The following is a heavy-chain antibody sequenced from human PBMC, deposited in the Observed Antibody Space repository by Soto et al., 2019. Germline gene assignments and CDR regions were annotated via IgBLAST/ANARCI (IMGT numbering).Heavy chain of an antibody. D-gene: IGHD3-3*01. V-gene: IGHV4-39*01. CDR1: GVSITSSIYL. CDR3: ARVTRIFRYFDK. Sequence: SETLSLTCSVSGVSITSSIYLWGWIRQSPEKGLEWIGTLFYGGTVDYNPSLKTRVTLSADTSKNQVSLRLTSVTAADTAVYYCARVTRIFRYFDKWGQGTPVTV. J-gene: IGHJ4*02. CDR2: LFYGGTV.